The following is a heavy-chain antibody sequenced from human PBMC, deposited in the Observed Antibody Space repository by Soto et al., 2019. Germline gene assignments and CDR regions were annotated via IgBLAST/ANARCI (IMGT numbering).Heavy chain of an antibody. Sequence: ASVKVSCKASGYILNSYYMHWVRQAPGQGLEWMGIINPSGGRTIYAQKFQGRVTMTADKSTDTAYMELSSLRAEDTAVYYCAKADTTMIIGRFFDCWGQGTLVTVSS. CDR1: GYILNSYY. D-gene: IGHD5-18*01. V-gene: IGHV1-46*02. J-gene: IGHJ4*02. CDR3: AKADTTMIIGRFFDC. CDR2: INPSGGRT.